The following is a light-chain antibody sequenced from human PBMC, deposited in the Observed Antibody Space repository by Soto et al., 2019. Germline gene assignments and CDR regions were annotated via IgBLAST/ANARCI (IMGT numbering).Light chain of an antibody. Sequence: EKVMTQSPATLSVSPGERVTLTCRASQSVGINVAWNQQQVGQSPRLLISAASSRATGVPARFSGSGSGTEFTLTISTLQSEDFAVYYCQHYDSWPRTFGQGTKVEIK. CDR2: AAS. CDR3: QHYDSWPRT. V-gene: IGKV3-15*01. CDR1: QSVGIN. J-gene: IGKJ1*01.